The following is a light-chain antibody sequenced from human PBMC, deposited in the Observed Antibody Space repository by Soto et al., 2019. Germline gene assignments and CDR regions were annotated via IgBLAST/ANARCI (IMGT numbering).Light chain of an antibody. CDR2: DAS. J-gene: IGKJ1*01. CDR3: QRYNSNSRT. CDR1: QNVDHS. Sequence: DIQKTQSPYTLSASVGDRVTITCRASQNVDHSVAWYQQKPGKAPKFLIYDASILQSGVPSRFSGSGSGTEFTLSISGLQPDDFATYFCQRYNSNSRTFGQGTRV. V-gene: IGKV1-5*01.